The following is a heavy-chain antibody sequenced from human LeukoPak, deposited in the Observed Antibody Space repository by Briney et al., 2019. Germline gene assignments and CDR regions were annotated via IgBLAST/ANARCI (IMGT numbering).Heavy chain of an antibody. D-gene: IGHD6-19*01. Sequence: PGGSLRLSCAASGFTFSSYAMSWVRQAPGKGLGWVSAISGSGGSTYYADSVKGRFTISRDNSKNTLYLQMNSLRAEDTAVYYCASSGYSSGWYPVPPHFDYWGQGTLVTVSS. CDR3: ASSGYSSGWYPVPPHFDY. V-gene: IGHV3-23*01. J-gene: IGHJ4*02. CDR2: ISGSGGST. CDR1: GFTFSSYA.